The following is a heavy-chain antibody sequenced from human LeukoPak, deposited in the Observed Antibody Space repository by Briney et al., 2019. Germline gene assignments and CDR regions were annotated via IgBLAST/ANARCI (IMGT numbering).Heavy chain of an antibody. J-gene: IGHJ4*02. D-gene: IGHD6-19*01. CDR2: IYSGGST. V-gene: IGHV3-53*01. Sequence: GGSLRLSCAASGFTVSSNYMSWVRQAPGKGLEWVSVIYSGGSTYYADSVKGRFTISRDNSKNTLYLQMNSLRAEDTAVYYCARDLGVAVSGTGYFGYWGQGTLVTVSS. CDR3: ARDLGVAVSGTGYFGY. CDR1: GFTVSSNY.